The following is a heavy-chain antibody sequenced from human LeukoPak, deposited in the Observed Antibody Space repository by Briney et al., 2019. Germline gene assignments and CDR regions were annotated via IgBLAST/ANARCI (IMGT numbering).Heavy chain of an antibody. CDR1: GFTFSTYS. J-gene: IGHJ4*02. CDR2: ISGGSSNI. Sequence: PGRSLRLSCAASGFTFSTYSMNWVRQAPGKGLEWVSSISGGSSNIYYADSVKGRFTISRDNAKKSLYLQMNSLRAEDTAVYYCAETASFDYWGQGTLVTVSS. CDR3: AETASFDY. V-gene: IGHV3-21*01. D-gene: IGHD5-18*01.